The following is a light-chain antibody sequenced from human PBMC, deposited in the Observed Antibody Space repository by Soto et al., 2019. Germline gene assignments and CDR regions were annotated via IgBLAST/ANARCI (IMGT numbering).Light chain of an antibody. V-gene: IGLV2-14*03. J-gene: IGLJ2*01. CDR1: SSDVGGSNY. CDR2: DVS. Sequence: QSALTKPASVSGSPGQSITLSCTGTSSDVGGSNYVSWYQQHPGKAPKLMIYDVSNRPSGVSNRFSGSKSGNTASLTISGLQAEEEADYFCSSHTTSSTLVIGGGTKLTVL. CDR3: SSHTTSSTLV.